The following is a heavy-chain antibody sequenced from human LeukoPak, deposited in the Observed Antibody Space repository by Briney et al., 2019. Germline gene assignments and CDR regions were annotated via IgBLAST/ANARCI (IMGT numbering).Heavy chain of an antibody. CDR2: IYYSGST. V-gene: IGHV4-59*01. Sequence: SETLSLTCTVSGGFISSYYWSWIRQPPGKGLEWIGYIYYSGSTNYNPSLKSRVTISVDTSKNQFSLKLSSVTAADTAVYYCARVPYYYDSSGYYGAFDIWGQGTMVTVSS. J-gene: IGHJ3*02. CDR1: GGFISSYY. D-gene: IGHD3-22*01. CDR3: ARVPYYYDSSGYYGAFDI.